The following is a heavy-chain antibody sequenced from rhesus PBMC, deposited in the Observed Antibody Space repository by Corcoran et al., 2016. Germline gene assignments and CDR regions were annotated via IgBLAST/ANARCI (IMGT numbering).Heavy chain of an antibody. V-gene: IGHV4-122*02. Sequence: QVQLQESGPGLVKPSETLSLTCAVSGGSISSSDYYWVWIRQAPGKGLEWIGYISYSGSTSYNPSLKSRVTISTDTSKNQFSLKLSSVTAADTAVYYCARRVLNAFDFWGQGLRVTVSS. CDR2: ISYSGST. CDR1: GGSISSSDYY. J-gene: IGHJ3*01. CDR3: ARRVLNAFDF.